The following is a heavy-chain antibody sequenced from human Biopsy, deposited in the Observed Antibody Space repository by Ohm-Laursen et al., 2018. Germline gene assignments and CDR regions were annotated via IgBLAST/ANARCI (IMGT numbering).Heavy chain of an antibody. CDR3: VRGVDYYDPYHYYALDV. CDR2: INHSERT. V-gene: IGHV4-34*01. J-gene: IGHJ6*02. Sequence: SQTLSLTWAVYGESFNGYYWSWIRQTPGKGLEWIGEINHSERTNYTPSLKSRVTISVDTSKNQFSMKVRFVTTADTAVYYCVRGVDYYDPYHYYALDVWGQGTTVTVSS. CDR1: GESFNGYY. D-gene: IGHD3-22*01.